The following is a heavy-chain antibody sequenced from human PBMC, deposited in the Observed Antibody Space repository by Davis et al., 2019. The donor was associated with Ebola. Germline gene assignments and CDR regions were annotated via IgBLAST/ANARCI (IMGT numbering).Heavy chain of an antibody. CDR2: ISSSGSTI. J-gene: IGHJ4*02. CDR1: GFTFSDYY. V-gene: IGHV3-11*01. D-gene: IGHD4-17*01. Sequence: GESLKISCAASGFTFSDYYMSWIRQAPGKGLEWVSYISSSGSTIYYADSVKGRFTISRDNAKNSLYLQMNSLKTEDTAVYYCTSAYGDWDYWGQGTLVTVSS. CDR3: TSAYGDWDY.